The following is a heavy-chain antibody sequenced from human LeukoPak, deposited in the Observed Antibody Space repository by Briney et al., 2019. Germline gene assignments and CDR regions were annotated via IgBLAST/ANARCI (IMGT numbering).Heavy chain of an antibody. CDR2: TSYDGSNK. V-gene: IGHV3-30*18. J-gene: IGHJ4*02. CDR1: GFTFRSYG. Sequence: GGSLRLSCVVSGFTFRSYGMHWVRQAPGKGLEWLAGTSYDGSNKYYGDSVKGRITIFRENSKNRLELQMSSLTAEDTAVYYCAKERSPYSGCDTGFDYWGQGTLVTVAS. D-gene: IGHD5-12*01. CDR3: AKERSPYSGCDTGFDY.